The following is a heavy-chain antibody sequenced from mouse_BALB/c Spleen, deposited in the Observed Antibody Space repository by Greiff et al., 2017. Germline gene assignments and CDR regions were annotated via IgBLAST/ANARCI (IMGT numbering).Heavy chain of an antibody. CDR1: GFTFSDYY. J-gene: IGHJ3*01. Sequence: EVMLVESGGGLVKPGGSLKLSCAASGFTFSDYYMYWVRQTPEKRLEWVATISDGGSYTYYPDSVKGRFTISRDNAKNNLYLQMSSLKSEDTAMYYCARSGDYEAWFAYWGQGTLVTVSA. D-gene: IGHD2-4*01. V-gene: IGHV5-4*02. CDR3: ARSGDYEAWFAY. CDR2: ISDGGSYT.